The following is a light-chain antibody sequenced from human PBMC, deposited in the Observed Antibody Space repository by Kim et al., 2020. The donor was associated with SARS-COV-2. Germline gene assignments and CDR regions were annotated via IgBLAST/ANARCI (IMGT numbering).Light chain of an antibody. CDR3: LLYYGGAQV. CDR1: TGAVTSGNY. V-gene: IGLV7-43*01. J-gene: IGLJ2*01. CDR2: TTV. Sequence: PGGTVTLPCAPSTGAVTSGNYPNWFQQKPGQAPRALIYTTVNKHSWTPARFSGSLLGGKAALTLSGVQPEDEADYYCLLYYGGAQVFGGGTQLTVL.